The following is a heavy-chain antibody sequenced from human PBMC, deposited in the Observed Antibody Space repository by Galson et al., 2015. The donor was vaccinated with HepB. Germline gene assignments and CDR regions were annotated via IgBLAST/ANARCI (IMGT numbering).Heavy chain of an antibody. Sequence: SLRLSCAASGFTFGDYAMSWFRQAPGKGLEWVGFIRSKAYGGTTEYAASVKGRFTISRDDSKSIAYLQMNSLKTEDTAVYYCTRETVYDILTGPHIDYGMDVWGQGTTVTVSS. V-gene: IGHV3-49*03. J-gene: IGHJ6*02. D-gene: IGHD3-9*01. CDR1: GFTFGDYA. CDR3: TRETVYDILTGPHIDYGMDV. CDR2: IRSKAYGGTT.